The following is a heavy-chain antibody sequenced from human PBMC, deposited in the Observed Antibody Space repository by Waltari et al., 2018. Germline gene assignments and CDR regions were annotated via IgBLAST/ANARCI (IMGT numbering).Heavy chain of an antibody. Sequence: QVQLQPWGAGLLKPSETLSLTCAVYGGSFSGYYWSWIRQPPGQGREWIGEINQSGSTNYNPSLKSRVTISVDTSKNQFSLKLSSVTAADTAVYYCARGRQTYYYGSGSYRYGMDVWGQGTTVTVSS. D-gene: IGHD3-10*01. CDR1: GGSFSGYY. J-gene: IGHJ6*02. CDR2: INQSGST. CDR3: ARGRQTYYYGSGSYRYGMDV. V-gene: IGHV4-34*01.